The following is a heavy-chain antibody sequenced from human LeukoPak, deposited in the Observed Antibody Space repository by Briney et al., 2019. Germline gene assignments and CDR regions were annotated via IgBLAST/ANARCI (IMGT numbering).Heavy chain of an antibody. D-gene: IGHD3-3*01. Sequence: GGSLRLSCAASGFTFSDYWMHWVRQAPGKGLEWVSRINSDGSSPSYADSVKGRFTISRDNAKNTLYLQMNSLRAEDTAVYHCARDYDSAFDIWGQGTMVTVSS. V-gene: IGHV3-74*01. CDR2: INSDGSSP. CDR3: ARDYDSAFDI. J-gene: IGHJ3*02. CDR1: GFTFSDYW.